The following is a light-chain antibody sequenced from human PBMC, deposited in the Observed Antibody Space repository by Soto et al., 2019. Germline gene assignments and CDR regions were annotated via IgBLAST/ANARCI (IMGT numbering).Light chain of an antibody. CDR3: QQYGSSPQT. Sequence: EIVLTQSPGTLSLSPGEGATLSCRASQSVSSTYLAWYQQKAGQAPRLLIYDASSRATGIPDRFSGSGSGTDFTLTISRLEPEDFAVYYCQQYGSSPQTFGQGTKVEIK. J-gene: IGKJ1*01. V-gene: IGKV3-20*01. CDR1: QSVSSTY. CDR2: DAS.